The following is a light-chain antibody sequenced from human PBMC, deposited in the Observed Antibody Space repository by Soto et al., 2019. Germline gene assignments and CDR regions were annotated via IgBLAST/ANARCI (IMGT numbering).Light chain of an antibody. J-gene: IGKJ4*01. CDR3: QQSYSTPPLT. Sequence: DIQMTQSPSSLSVSVGDTVTITCRASQGIITFLNWYQQKPGKAPNLLIYAASSLQSGVPSRFSGSGSGTDFTLTISSLQPEDFATYYCQQSYSTPPLTFGGGTKVDI. V-gene: IGKV1-39*01. CDR1: QGIITF. CDR2: AAS.